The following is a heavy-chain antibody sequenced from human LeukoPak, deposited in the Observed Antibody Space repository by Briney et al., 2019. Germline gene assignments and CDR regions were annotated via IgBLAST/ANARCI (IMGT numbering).Heavy chain of an antibody. Sequence: PGGSLRLSCAASGFTFSSYWMSWVRQAPGKGLEWVANIKQDGSEKYYVDSVKGRFTISRDNAKNSLYLQMNSLRAEDTAAYYCASLDPTGDAFDIWGQGTMVTVSS. CDR2: IKQDGSEK. CDR3: ASLDPTGDAFDI. V-gene: IGHV3-7*01. CDR1: GFTFSSYW. J-gene: IGHJ3*02. D-gene: IGHD1-14*01.